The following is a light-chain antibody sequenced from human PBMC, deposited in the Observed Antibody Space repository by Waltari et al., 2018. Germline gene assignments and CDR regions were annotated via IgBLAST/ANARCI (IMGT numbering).Light chain of an antibody. CDR3: ETWDSNTRKWV. J-gene: IGLJ3*02. CDR2: LEGSGRY. Sequence: QPVMTQSSSASASLGSSVKLTCTLSSGHRNYIIAWHQQQPGKARRFLMKLEGSGRYNRGRRVPARFSGSTSGADRYLTISILQSEDEADYYCETWDSNTRKWVFGGGTKLTLL. V-gene: IGLV4-60*03. CDR1: SGHRNYI.